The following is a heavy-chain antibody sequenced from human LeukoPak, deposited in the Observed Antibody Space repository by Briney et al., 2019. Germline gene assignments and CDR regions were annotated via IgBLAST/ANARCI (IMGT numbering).Heavy chain of an antibody. CDR1: GGSISSFY. CDR3: ARDSAPSDWNYDY. J-gene: IGHJ4*02. Sequence: SETLSLTCTVSGGSISSFYWSWIRHPAGKGLEWIGRIYSSGTTNYNPSLKSRLTMSVDTSKNQFSLKLSSVTAADTAVYYCARDSAPSDWNYDYWGQGTLVTVSS. CDR2: IYSSGTT. D-gene: IGHD1-7*01. V-gene: IGHV4-4*07.